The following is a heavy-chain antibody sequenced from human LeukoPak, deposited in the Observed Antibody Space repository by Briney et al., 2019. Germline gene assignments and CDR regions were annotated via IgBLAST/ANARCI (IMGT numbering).Heavy chain of an antibody. D-gene: IGHD6-13*01. J-gene: IGHJ3*02. CDR1: GYSISSGYY. CDR2: IYHSGST. V-gene: IGHV4-38-2*01. Sequence: PSETLSLTCAVSGYSISSGYYWGWIRQPPGKGLERIGSIYHSGSTYYNPSLKSRVTISVDTSKNQFSLKLSSVTAADTAVYYCARPRSGYSSSLDAFDIWGQGTMVTVSS. CDR3: ARPRSGYSSSLDAFDI.